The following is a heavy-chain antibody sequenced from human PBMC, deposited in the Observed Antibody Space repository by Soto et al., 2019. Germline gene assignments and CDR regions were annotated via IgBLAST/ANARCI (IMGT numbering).Heavy chain of an antibody. CDR3: AKDHGWLPTDYYGMDV. CDR2: ISGSGGST. Sequence: GGSLRLSCAASGFTFSSYAMSWVRQAPGKGLEWVSAISGSGGSTYYADSVKGRFTISRDNSKNTLYLQMNSLRAEDTAVYYCAKDHGWLPTDYYGMDVWGQGTTVTVSS. CDR1: GFTFSSYA. V-gene: IGHV3-23*01. J-gene: IGHJ6*02. D-gene: IGHD5-12*01.